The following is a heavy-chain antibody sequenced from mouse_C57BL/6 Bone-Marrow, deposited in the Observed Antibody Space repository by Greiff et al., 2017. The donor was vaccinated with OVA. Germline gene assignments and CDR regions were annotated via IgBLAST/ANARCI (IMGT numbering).Heavy chain of an antibody. Sequence: VKLQESGPGLVKPSQSLSLTCSVTGYSITSGYYWNWIRQFPGNKLEWMGYISYDGSNNYNPSLKNRISITRDTSKNQFFLKLNSVTTEDTATYYCARGETVVAKAHYYAMDYWGQGTSVTVSS. V-gene: IGHV3-6*01. J-gene: IGHJ4*01. CDR1: GYSITSGYY. D-gene: IGHD1-1*01. CDR3: ARGETVVAKAHYYAMDY. CDR2: ISYDGSN.